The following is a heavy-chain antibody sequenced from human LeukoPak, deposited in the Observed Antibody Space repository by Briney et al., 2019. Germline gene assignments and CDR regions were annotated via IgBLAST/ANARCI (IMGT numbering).Heavy chain of an antibody. CDR3: ARVRSYNYYDSSGRGYFDY. CDR1: GGSISSYY. J-gene: IGHJ4*02. CDR2: IYYSGST. Sequence: SETLSLTCTVSGGSISSYYWSWIRQPPGKGLEWIGYIYYSGSTNYNPSLKSRVTISVDTSKNQFSLKLSSVTAADTAVYYCARVRSYNYYDSSGRGYFDYWGQGTLVTVSS. V-gene: IGHV4-59*12. D-gene: IGHD3-22*01.